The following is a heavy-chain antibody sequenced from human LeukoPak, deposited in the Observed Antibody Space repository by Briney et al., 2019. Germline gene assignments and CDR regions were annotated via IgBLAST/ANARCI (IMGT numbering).Heavy chain of an antibody. V-gene: IGHV1-2*02. CDR3: ARDFCSGGSCYSFDY. CDR1: GYTFTGYY. D-gene: IGHD2-15*01. Sequence: ASVKVSCKASGYTFTGYYMHWVRQAPGQGLEWMGWINPNSGGTNYARKFQGRVTMTRDTSISTAYMELSRLRSDDTAVYYCARDFCSGGSCYSFDYWGQGTLVTVSS. CDR2: INPNSGGT. J-gene: IGHJ4*02.